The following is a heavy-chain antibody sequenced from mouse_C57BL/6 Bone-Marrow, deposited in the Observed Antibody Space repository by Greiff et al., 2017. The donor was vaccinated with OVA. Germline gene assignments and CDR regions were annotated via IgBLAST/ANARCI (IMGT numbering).Heavy chain of an antibody. D-gene: IGHD2-10*01. V-gene: IGHV5-4*03. CDR1: GFTFSSYA. J-gene: IGHJ2*01. CDR3: ASSYCGRRYVAY. CDR2: ISDGGSYT. Sequence: EVKVVESGGGLVKPGGSLKLSCAASGFTFSSYAMAWVRQTPEKRLEWVATISDGGSYTYYPDNVKGRFTISRDNAKNNLYLQMSHLKSDDTAMYYCASSYCGRRYVAYWGQGTPLPVSS.